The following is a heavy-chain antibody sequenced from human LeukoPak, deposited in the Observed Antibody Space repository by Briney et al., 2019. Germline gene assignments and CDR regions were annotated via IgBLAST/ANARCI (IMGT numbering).Heavy chain of an antibody. Sequence: GGSLRLSCAASGFTFSSYGMHWVRQAPGKGLEWVAFIRYDGSNKYYADSVKGRFTISRDNSKNTLYLQMNSLRAEGTAVYYCAKDLYYYDSSGYPWGQGTLVTVSS. CDR1: GFTFSSYG. V-gene: IGHV3-30*02. J-gene: IGHJ5*02. D-gene: IGHD3-22*01. CDR2: IRYDGSNK. CDR3: AKDLYYYDSSGYP.